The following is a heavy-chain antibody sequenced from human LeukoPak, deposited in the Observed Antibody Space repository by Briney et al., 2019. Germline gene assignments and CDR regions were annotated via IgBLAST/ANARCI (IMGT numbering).Heavy chain of an antibody. J-gene: IGHJ3*02. CDR2: INTDGSST. CDR1: GFTFSSYW. V-gene: IGHV3-74*01. Sequence: GGSLRLSCAASGFTFSSYWMHWVRQAPGKGLVWVSRINTDGSSTSYADSVKGRFTISRDNAKNTLYLQMNSLRAEDTAVYYCARPSRRNDAFDIWGQGTMVTVSS. CDR3: ARPSRRNDAFDI.